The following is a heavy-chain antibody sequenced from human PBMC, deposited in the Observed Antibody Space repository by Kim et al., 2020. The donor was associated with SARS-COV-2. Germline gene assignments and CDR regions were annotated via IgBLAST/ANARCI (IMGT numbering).Heavy chain of an antibody. CDR1: GFTFSSYG. CDR2: ISYDGSNK. Sequence: GGSLRLSCAASGFTFSSYGMHWVRQAPGKGLEWVAVISYDGSNKYYADSVKGRFTISRDNSKNTLYLQMNSLRAEDTAVYYCAKDKVESSRNADYFDYWGQGTLVTVSS. V-gene: IGHV3-30*18. D-gene: IGHD6-13*01. CDR3: AKDKVESSRNADYFDY. J-gene: IGHJ4*02.